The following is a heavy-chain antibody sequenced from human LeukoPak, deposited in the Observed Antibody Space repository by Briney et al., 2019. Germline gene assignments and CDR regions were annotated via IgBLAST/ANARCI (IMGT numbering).Heavy chain of an antibody. J-gene: IGHJ4*02. CDR2: IDYDSSHI. V-gene: IGHV3-21*01. CDR1: GFTFSNSA. Sequence: GGSLRLSCAASGFTFSNSAMNWVRQVPGKGLEWVSSIDYDSSHIYYAASVRGRFTISRDNSKNTLYLQMNSLRVEDTAVYYCATHCSGTSCHRDYWGQGTLVTVSS. CDR3: ATHCSGTSCHRDY. D-gene: IGHD2-2*01.